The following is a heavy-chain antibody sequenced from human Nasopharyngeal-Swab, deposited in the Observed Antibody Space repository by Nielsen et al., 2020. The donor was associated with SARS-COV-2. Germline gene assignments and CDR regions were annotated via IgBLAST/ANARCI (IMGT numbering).Heavy chain of an antibody. CDR2: IIPIFGTA. CDR1: GGTFSSYA. V-gene: IGHV1-69*13. D-gene: IGHD1-26*01. CDR3: ATYSGSYSGVDYYYGMDV. Sequence: SVKVSCKASGGTFSSYAISWARQAPGQGLEWMGGIIPIFGTANYAQKFQGRVTITADESTSTAYMELSSLRSEDTAVYYCATYSGSYSGVDYYYGMDVWGQGTTVTVSS. J-gene: IGHJ6*02.